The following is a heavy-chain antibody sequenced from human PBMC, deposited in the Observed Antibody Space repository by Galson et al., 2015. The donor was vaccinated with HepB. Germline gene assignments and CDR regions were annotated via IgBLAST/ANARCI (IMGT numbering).Heavy chain of an antibody. V-gene: IGHV2-5*01. CDR1: GFSLSTSGVG. J-gene: IGHJ4*02. D-gene: IGHD3-22*01. CDR2: IYWNDDK. CDR3: AHSGYYSYYFDY. Sequence: PALVKPTQTLTLTCTFSGFSLSTSGVGVGWIRQPPGKALEWLALIYWNDDKRYSPSLKSRLTITRDTSKNQVVLTMTNMDPVDTATYYCAHSGYYSYYFDYWGQGTLVTVSS.